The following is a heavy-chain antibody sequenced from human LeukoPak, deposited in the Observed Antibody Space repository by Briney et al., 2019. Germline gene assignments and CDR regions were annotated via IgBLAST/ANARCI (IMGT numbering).Heavy chain of an antibody. D-gene: IGHD3-10*01. CDR1: GFTFSSYA. V-gene: IGHV3-23*01. J-gene: IGHJ4*02. CDR2: ISGSGVST. Sequence: GGSLRLSCAASGFTFSSYAMSWVRQAPGKGLEWVSGISGSGVSTYYADSVKGRFTISRDNSKNTLYLQMNSLRAEDTAVYYCAKDVTHGSGSYWPQYFDYWGQGTLVTVSS. CDR3: AKDVTHGSGSYWPQYFDY.